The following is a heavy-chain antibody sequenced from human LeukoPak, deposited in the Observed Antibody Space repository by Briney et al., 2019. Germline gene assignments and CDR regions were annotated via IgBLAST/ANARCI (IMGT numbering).Heavy chain of an antibody. CDR3: AREDLNYLDY. V-gene: IGHV3-33*01. Sequence: PGGSLRLSCAASGFTFRSYGMHWVRQAPGKGLEWVAVIWYDGSNKYYADSVKGRFTISRENSKNPLYLQMNRLRAEDTAVYYCAREDLNYLDYWGQGTLVTVSS. J-gene: IGHJ4*02. CDR1: GFTFRSYG. CDR2: IWYDGSNK.